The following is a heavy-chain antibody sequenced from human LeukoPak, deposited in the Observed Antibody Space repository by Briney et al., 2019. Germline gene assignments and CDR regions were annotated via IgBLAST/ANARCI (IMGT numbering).Heavy chain of an antibody. D-gene: IGHD3-10*01. J-gene: IGHJ3*02. CDR1: GFTFTTYS. CDR3: ARPVLLWFGDAFDI. V-gene: IGHV3-21*01. CDR2: ISTSSSNI. Sequence: TGGSLRLSCAASGFTFTTYSMNWVRQAPGKGLEWVSSISTSSSNIYYADSVKGRFTISRDNAKNSLYLQMNSLRAEDTSVYYCARPVLLWFGDAFDIWGQGTMVTVSS.